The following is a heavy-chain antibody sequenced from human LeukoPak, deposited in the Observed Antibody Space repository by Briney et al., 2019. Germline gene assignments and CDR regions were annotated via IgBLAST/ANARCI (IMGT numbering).Heavy chain of an antibody. CDR3: ARAHCSSTSCYRAGHFDY. J-gene: IGHJ4*02. D-gene: IGHD2-2*01. Sequence: GGSLRLSCAASGFTFSSYWMSWVRQAPGKGLEWVANIKQDGSEKYYVDSVKGRFTISRDNAKNSLYLQMNSLRAEDTAVYYCARAHCSSTSCYRAGHFDYWGQGTLVTVSS. CDR1: GFTFSSYW. CDR2: IKQDGSEK. V-gene: IGHV3-7*01.